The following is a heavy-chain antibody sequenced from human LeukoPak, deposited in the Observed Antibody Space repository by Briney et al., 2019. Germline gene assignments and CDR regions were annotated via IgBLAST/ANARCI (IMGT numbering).Heavy chain of an antibody. D-gene: IGHD6-13*01. CDR1: GFTFSSYG. J-gene: IGHJ6*03. CDR3: ASNPSSSSWYYYYYYMDV. Sequence: PGGSLRLSCAASGFTFSSYGMSWVRQAPGKGLEWVSVIYSGGRTYYADSVKGRFTISRDNSKNTLYLQMNSLRAEDTAVYYCASNPSSSSWYYYYYYMDVWGKGTTVTISS. V-gene: IGHV3-66*01. CDR2: IYSGGRT.